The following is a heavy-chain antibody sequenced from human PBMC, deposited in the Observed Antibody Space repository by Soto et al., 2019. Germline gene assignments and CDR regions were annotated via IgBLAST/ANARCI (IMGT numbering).Heavy chain of an antibody. CDR1: GFTFSSFA. CDR2: IGSSGSSI. Sequence: GGSLRLSCVASGFTFSSFAMNWVRQAPGKGLEWVSYIGSSGSSIYYADSVKGRFTVSRDNAKNSLYLQMNSLRDEDTAIYHCVGDRTNGGLDYWGQGTLVPVSS. J-gene: IGHJ4*02. V-gene: IGHV3-48*02. CDR3: VGDRTNGGLDY. D-gene: IGHD2-8*01.